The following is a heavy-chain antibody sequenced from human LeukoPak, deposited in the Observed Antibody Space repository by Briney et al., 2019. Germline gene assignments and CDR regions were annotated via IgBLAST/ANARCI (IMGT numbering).Heavy chain of an antibody. D-gene: IGHD1-26*01. V-gene: IGHV4-34*01. Sequence: PSETLSLTCVVYGGSLSGDYWSWIRLPPGKGLEWIGEINHSGSTNYNPSLKSRVTISVGTSKNQLSLKLSSVTAADTAVYYCARDTLVGAFDYWGQGTLVTVSS. CDR2: INHSGST. CDR3: ARDTLVGAFDY. CDR1: GGSLSGDY. J-gene: IGHJ4*02.